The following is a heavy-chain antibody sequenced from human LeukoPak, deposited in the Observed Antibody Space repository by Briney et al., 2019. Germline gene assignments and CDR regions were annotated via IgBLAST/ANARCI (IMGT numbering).Heavy chain of an antibody. J-gene: IGHJ4*02. CDR3: ARVSRTTGLYYFDY. V-gene: IGHV2-70*11. CDR1: GFSLSTSGMC. D-gene: IGHD4-17*01. CDR2: IDWDDDK. Sequence: ESGPTLVNPTQTLTLTCTFSGFSLSTSGMCVSWIRQPRGKALEWLARIDWDDDKYYSTSLKTRLTISKDTSKNQVVLTMTNMDPVDTATYYCARVSRTTGLYYFDYWGQGTLVTVSS.